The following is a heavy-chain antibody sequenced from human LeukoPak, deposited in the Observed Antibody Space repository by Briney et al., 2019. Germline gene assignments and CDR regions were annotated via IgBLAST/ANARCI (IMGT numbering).Heavy chain of an antibody. J-gene: IGHJ5*02. D-gene: IGHD4-23*01. CDR3: ARYSATLVIRSNWFDP. Sequence: GGSLRLSCAASGFTFSTYTMNWVRQAPGKGLEWVSSITSGSGYIYYADSVNGRFTVSRDNAKNSLYLQMNSLRAEDTAVYYCARYSATLVIRSNWFDPWGQGTLVTVSS. CDR1: GFTFSTYT. CDR2: ITSGSGYI. V-gene: IGHV3-21*01.